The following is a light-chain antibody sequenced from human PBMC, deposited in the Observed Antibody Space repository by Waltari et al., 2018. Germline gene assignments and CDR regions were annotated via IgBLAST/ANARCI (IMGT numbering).Light chain of an antibody. J-gene: IGKJ1*01. CDR2: ASS. Sequence: DIQMTQSPSSLSAPAGNRVTITCRASQGISNYVAWYQQKPGKAPKLLIYASSTLQSGVPSRFSGSGSGTDFTLTISSLQPEDVATYYCQKYNGAPRTFGQGTKVEIK. CDR3: QKYNGAPRT. CDR1: QGISNY. V-gene: IGKV1-27*01.